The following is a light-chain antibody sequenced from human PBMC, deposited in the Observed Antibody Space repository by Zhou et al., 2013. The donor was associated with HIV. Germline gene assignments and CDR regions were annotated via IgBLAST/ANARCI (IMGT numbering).Light chain of an antibody. J-gene: IGKJ4*01. V-gene: IGKV3-20*01. CDR1: QSVSSSS. Sequence: EIVLTQSPGTLALSPGERAILSCRASQSVSSSSLAWYQQQPGQAPRLLIHGASRRATGIPDRFSGSGSGTDFTLTISRLEPEDFAVYYCQQYGSSRLSFGGGTKVEIK. CDR3: QQYGSSRLS. CDR2: GAS.